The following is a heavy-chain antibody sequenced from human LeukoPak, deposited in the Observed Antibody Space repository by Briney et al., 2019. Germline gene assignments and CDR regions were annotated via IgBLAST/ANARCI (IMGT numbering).Heavy chain of an antibody. CDR2: INTAGDT. Sequence: PGGSLRLSCAASGFTFSSYDMLWVRQPTGKGLEWVSAINTAGDTFYSGSVRGRFTISRENAKNSFYLQMNSLRAEDTAVYYCARGWAGEAAAFDIWGQGTMVTVSS. D-gene: IGHD3-16*01. J-gene: IGHJ3*02. V-gene: IGHV3-13*04. CDR1: GFTFSSYD. CDR3: ARGWAGEAAAFDI.